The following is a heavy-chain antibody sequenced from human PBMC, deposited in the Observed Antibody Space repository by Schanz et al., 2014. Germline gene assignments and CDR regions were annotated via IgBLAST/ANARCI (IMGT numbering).Heavy chain of an antibody. CDR1: GYTFISYG. Sequence: QVQLVQSGTEVKKPGASVKVSCKASGYTFISYGIKWVRQAPGQGLEWMGWISTSNGNTNYIQKLQGRVTMTTDTSTGTAYMELRSLRADDTAIYFCARNDYDDVDLSSFYFDHWGQGTLVTVSS. CDR3: ARNDYDDVDLSSFYFDH. V-gene: IGHV1-18*01. CDR2: ISTSNGNT. D-gene: IGHD3-22*01. J-gene: IGHJ4*02.